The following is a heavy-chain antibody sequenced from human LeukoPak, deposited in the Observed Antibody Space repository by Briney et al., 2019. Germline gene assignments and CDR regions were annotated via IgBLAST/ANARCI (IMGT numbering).Heavy chain of an antibody. CDR1: GGSISSSSYY. V-gene: IGHV4-39*01. CDR3: ARQGRSWYEIDY. CDR2: IYYSGST. J-gene: IGHJ4*02. D-gene: IGHD6-13*01. Sequence: SETLSLTCTVSGGSISSSSYYWGWIRQPPGKGLEWIGSIYYSGSTYYNPSLKSRVTISVDTSKNQFSLKLSSVTAADTAVYYCARQGRSWYEIDYWGQGTLVTVSS.